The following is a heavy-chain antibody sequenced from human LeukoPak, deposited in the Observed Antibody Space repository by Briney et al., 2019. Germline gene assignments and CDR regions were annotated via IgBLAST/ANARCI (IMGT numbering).Heavy chain of an antibody. J-gene: IGHJ4*02. V-gene: IGHV4-31*03. CDR2: IYYSGST. CDR1: GGSISSGGYY. CDR3: ARECSSTSCYSGTNSDY. Sequence: SETLSLTCTVSGGSISSGGYYWSWIRQHPVKGLEWIGYIYYSGSTYYNPSLKSRVTISVDTSKNQFSLRLSSVTAADTAVYYCARECSSTSCYSGTNSDYWGQGTLVTVSS. D-gene: IGHD2-2*02.